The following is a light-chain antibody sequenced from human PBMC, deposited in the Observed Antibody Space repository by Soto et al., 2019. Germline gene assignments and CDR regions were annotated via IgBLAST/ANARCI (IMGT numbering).Light chain of an antibody. J-gene: IGKJ1*01. V-gene: IGKV3-11*01. Sequence: EIALTQSPATLSLSPGERATLSCRASQSVSSYVAWYQQKPGQAPRLLIYDASNRATGIPARFSGSGSETDFTLTISSLEPEDFAVYYCQQRRHWPTFGQGTKVDIK. CDR2: DAS. CDR1: QSVSSY. CDR3: QQRRHWPT.